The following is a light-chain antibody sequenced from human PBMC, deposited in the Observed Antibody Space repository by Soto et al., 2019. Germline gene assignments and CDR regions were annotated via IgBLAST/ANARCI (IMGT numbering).Light chain of an antibody. CDR3: SSYTSSSTYV. CDR1: SSDVGGYDY. V-gene: IGLV2-14*01. J-gene: IGLJ1*01. CDR2: DVS. Sequence: QSALTQPASVSGSPGQSITISCTGTSSDVGGYDYVSWYQQHPGEGPKLMIYDVSNRPSGVSNRFSGSKSGNTASLTISGLQAEYEADYYCSSYTSSSTYVFGSGTKVTVL.